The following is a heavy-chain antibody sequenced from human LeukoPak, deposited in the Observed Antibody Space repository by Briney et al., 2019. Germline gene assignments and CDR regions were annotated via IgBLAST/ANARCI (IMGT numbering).Heavy chain of an antibody. J-gene: IGHJ4*02. CDR3: ARGREGGKTPFDY. D-gene: IGHD1-26*01. CDR1: GGSISSGGYY. CDR2: IYYSGST. Sequence: PSQTLSLTCTVSGGSISSGGYYWSWIRQHPGKGLEWIGYIYYSGSTYYNPSLKSRVTISVDTSKNQFSLKLSSVTAADTAVYYCARGREGGKTPFDYWGQGTLVTVSS. V-gene: IGHV4-31*03.